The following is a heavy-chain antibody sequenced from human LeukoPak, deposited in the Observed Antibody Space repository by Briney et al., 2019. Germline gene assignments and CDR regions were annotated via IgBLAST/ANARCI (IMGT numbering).Heavy chain of an antibody. Sequence: ASVKVSCKASGYTFTSYHMHWVRQAPGQGLEWMGIINPSGGSTSYAQKFQGRVTMTRDTSTSTVYMELSSLRSEDTAVYYCASQYYYDSSGYYTAFDIWGQGTMVTVSS. D-gene: IGHD3-22*01. CDR1: GYTFTSYH. V-gene: IGHV1-46*01. CDR3: ASQYYYDSSGYYTAFDI. J-gene: IGHJ3*02. CDR2: INPSGGST.